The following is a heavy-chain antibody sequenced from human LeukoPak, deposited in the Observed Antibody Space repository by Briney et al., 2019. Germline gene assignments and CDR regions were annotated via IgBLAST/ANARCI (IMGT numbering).Heavy chain of an antibody. CDR1: GFSFDDYA. CDR2: ISWDSGAK. J-gene: IGHJ3*02. D-gene: IGHD3-3*01. CDR3: ARDRVPGGYYLDAFDI. V-gene: IGHV3-9*01. Sequence: GGSLRLSCAASGFSFDDYAMHWVRQVPGKGLEWVSGISWDSGAKGYADSVKGRFTISRDNAKNSLYLQMNSLRAEDTAVYYCARDRVPGGYYLDAFDIWGQGTMVTVSS.